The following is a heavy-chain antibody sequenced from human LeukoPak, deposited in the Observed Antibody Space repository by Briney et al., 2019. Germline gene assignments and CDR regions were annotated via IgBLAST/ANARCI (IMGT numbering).Heavy chain of an antibody. CDR1: GGSISSSSYY. J-gene: IGHJ4*02. V-gene: IGHV4-39*01. CDR3: ARHSDPPAPFDY. CDR2: IYYSGST. Sequence: PSETLSLTCTVSGGSISSSSYYWGWIRQPPGKGLEWIGSIYYSGSTYYNPSLKSRVTISVDTSKNQFSLKLSSVTAADTAVYYCARHSDPPAPFDYWGQGTLVTVSS. D-gene: IGHD1-26*01.